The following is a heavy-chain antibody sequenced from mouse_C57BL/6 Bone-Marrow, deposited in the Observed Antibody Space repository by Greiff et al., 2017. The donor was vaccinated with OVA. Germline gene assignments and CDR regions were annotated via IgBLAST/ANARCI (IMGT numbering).Heavy chain of an antibody. J-gene: IGHJ4*01. CDR1: GFSLTSYG. Sequence: VQLVESGPGLVQPSQSLSITCTVSGFSLTSYGVHWVRQSPGKGLEWLGVIWRGGSTDYNAAFMSRLSITKDNSKSQVFFKMNSLQADDTAIYYCAKKGVYYSFAMDYWGQGTSVTVSS. CDR3: AKKGVYYSFAMDY. V-gene: IGHV2-5*01. D-gene: IGHD2-12*01. CDR2: IWRGGST.